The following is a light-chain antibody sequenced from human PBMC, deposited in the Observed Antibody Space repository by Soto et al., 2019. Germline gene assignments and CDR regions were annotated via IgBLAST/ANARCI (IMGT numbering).Light chain of an antibody. CDR3: SSYTNSGTFV. V-gene: IGLV2-14*01. J-gene: IGLJ2*01. CDR2: DVN. Sequence: QSALTQPASVSGSPGQSITISCTGTSSDVGGYNYVSWYQQRPGKAPKLMLYDVNNRPSGVSNRFSGSKSGNTASLTISGLQDEDEADYYCSSYTNSGTFVLGGGTKLTVL. CDR1: SSDVGGYNY.